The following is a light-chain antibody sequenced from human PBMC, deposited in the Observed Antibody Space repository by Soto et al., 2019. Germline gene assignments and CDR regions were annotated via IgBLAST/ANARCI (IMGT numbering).Light chain of an antibody. V-gene: IGLV2-23*01. J-gene: IGLJ1*01. CDR3: CSYVGATTYV. CDR2: EGI. CDR1: SRTVGGFNV. Sequence: QSALTQPASVSGSPGQSITISCTGTSRTVGGFNVVSWYQQHPGKAPKVIIYEGIKRPSGVSNRFSGSNSGSTASLTISGLQAEDEADYYCCSYVGATTYVFXTGTKLTVL.